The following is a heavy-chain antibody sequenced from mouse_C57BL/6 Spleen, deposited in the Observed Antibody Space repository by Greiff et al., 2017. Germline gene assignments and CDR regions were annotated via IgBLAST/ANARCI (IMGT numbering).Heavy chain of an antibody. V-gene: IGHV1-4*01. Sequence: VQLQQSGAELVRPGASVKMSCKASGYTFTSYSMHWVNQRPGQGLEWIGYINPSSGYTKYNQKFKDKATLTADKSSSTTSIKLSSLTAEDSADYDCARDCGSYWYFDDWGTGTTVTVSS. CDR3: ARDCGSYWYFDD. CDR2: INPSSGYT. J-gene: IGHJ1*03. CDR1: GYTFTSYS. D-gene: IGHD1-1*02.